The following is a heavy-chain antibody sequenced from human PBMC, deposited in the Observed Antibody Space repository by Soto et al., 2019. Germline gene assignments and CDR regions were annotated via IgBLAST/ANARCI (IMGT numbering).Heavy chain of an antibody. D-gene: IGHD2-2*01. CDR2: IIPIFGTA. J-gene: IGHJ5*02. V-gene: IGHV1-69*06. Sequence: RASVKVSCKASGGTFSSYAISWVRQAPGQGLEWMGGIIPIFGTANYAQKFQGRVTITADKSTSTAYMELSSLRSEDTAVYYCARAGYCSSTSCYHWFDPWGQGTLVTVSS. CDR1: GGTFSSYA. CDR3: ARAGYCSSTSCYHWFDP.